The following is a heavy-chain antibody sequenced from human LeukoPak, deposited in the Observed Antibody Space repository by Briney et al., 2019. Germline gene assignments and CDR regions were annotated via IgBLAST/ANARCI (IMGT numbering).Heavy chain of an antibody. Sequence: ASVKVSCKGSGYTFTSYGISWVRQAPGQGLEWMGWISGYNGNTNYAQKLQGRVTMTTDTSTSAAFMELRSLRSDDTAVYYCARDWSYWFDPWGQGTLVTVSS. CDR1: GYTFTSYG. V-gene: IGHV1-18*01. J-gene: IGHJ5*02. CDR2: ISGYNGNT. CDR3: ARDWSYWFDP. D-gene: IGHD1-26*01.